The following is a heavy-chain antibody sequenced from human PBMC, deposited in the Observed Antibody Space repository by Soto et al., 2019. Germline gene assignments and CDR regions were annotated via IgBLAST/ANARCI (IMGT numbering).Heavy chain of an antibody. V-gene: IGHV1-3*01. D-gene: IGHD3-22*01. CDR2: INAGNGNT. Sequence: GASVKVSCKASGYTFTSYAMHWVRQAPGQRLEWMGWINAGNGNTKYSQKFQGRVTITRDTSASAAYMELSSLRSEDTAVYYCATVTMISWAYFDYWGQGTLVTVSS. CDR1: GYTFTSYA. CDR3: ATVTMISWAYFDY. J-gene: IGHJ4*02.